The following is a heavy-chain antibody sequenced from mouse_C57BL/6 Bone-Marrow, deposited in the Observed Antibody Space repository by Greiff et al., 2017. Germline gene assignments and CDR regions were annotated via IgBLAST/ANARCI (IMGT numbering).Heavy chain of an antibody. CDR2: ISSGSSTI. V-gene: IGHV5-17*01. CDR1: GFTFSDYG. Sequence: EVQLQESGGGLVKPGGSLKLSCAASGFTFSDYGMHWVRQAPEKGLEWVAYISSGSSTIYYADTVKGRFTISRDNAKNTLFLQMTSLRSEDTAMYYCARGTGSPFAYWGQGTLVTVSA. D-gene: IGHD4-1*01. CDR3: ARGTGSPFAY. J-gene: IGHJ3*01.